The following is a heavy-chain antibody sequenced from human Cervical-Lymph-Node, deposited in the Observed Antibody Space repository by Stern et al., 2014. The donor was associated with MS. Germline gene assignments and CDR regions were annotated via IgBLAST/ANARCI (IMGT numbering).Heavy chain of an antibody. Sequence: VQLVESGGGLVEPGGSLRLSCAASGFTFSDYYMNWIRQAPGKGLELLSYISGSGDTLYHMDSVKGRFTISRDNDKNTLYLQMDSLRAEDTAMYYCARDRLSGGWYLQHWGQGTLVTVSS. CDR3: ARDRLSGGWYLQH. J-gene: IGHJ1*01. D-gene: IGHD2-15*01. V-gene: IGHV3-11*01. CDR1: GFTFSDYY. CDR2: ISGSGDTL.